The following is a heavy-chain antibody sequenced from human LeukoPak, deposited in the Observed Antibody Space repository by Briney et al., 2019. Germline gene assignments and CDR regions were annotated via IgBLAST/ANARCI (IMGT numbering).Heavy chain of an antibody. CDR1: GGSFTGYY. Sequence: SETLSLTCAVYGGSFTGYYWSWVRQFPRKGLEWIGEIKYSGSTNYNPSLKSRVTISVDTSKKQFSLRLRSVTAADTAVYYCARSNIVPTPFDYWGQGTLVTVSS. CDR3: ARSNIVPTPFDY. J-gene: IGHJ4*02. CDR2: IKYSGST. D-gene: IGHD5-12*01. V-gene: IGHV4-34*01.